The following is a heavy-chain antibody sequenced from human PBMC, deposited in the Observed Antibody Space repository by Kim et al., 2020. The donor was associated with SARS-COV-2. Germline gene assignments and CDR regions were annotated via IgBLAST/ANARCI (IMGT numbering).Heavy chain of an antibody. Sequence: GGSLRLSCAASGFTVSSNYMSWVRQAPGKGLEWVSVIYSGGSTYYADSVKGRFTISRDNSKNTLYLQMNSLRAEDTAVYYCARVEDFWSGYRDYWGQGTLVTVSS. CDR2: IYSGGST. CDR3: ARVEDFWSGYRDY. J-gene: IGHJ4*02. D-gene: IGHD3-3*01. V-gene: IGHV3-53*01. CDR1: GFTVSSNY.